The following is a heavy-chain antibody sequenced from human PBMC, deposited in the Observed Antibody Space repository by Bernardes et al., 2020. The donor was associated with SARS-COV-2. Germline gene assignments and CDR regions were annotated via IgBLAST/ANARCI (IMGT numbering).Heavy chain of an antibody. J-gene: IGHJ4*02. V-gene: IGHV3-7*01. Sequence: GGSLRLSRAASGFTFRTFWMSWVRQAPGKGLEWVANINQDGGETYYVDSVKGRFTISRDNAKNSLYLQMNSLRAEDSAVYYCARGRRLDFWGQETLVTVSS. D-gene: IGHD6-19*01. CDR1: GFTFRTFW. CDR3: ARGRRLDF. CDR2: INQDGGET.